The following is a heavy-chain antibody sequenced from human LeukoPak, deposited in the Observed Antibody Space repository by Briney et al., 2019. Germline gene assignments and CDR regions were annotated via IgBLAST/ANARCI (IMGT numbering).Heavy chain of an antibody. CDR1: GGSISSGSYY. CDR3: ARVDIYDSSGYYPN. CDR2: IYTSGST. V-gene: IGHV4-61*02. Sequence: SETLSLTCTVSGGSISSGSYYWSWIRQPAGKGLEWIGRIYTSGSTSYNPSLKSRVTISVDTSKNQLSLKLSSVTAADTAVYYCARVDIYDSSGYYPNWGQGTLVTVSS. D-gene: IGHD3-22*01. J-gene: IGHJ4*02.